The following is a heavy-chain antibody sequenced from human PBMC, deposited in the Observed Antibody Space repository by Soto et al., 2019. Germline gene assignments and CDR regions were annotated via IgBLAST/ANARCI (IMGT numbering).Heavy chain of an antibody. V-gene: IGHV4-59*01. CDR1: GGSISSYY. CDR3: ARGDTAMVTDYYMDV. CDR2: IYYSGST. J-gene: IGHJ6*03. D-gene: IGHD5-18*01. Sequence: SETLSLTCTVSGGSISSYYWSWIRQPPGKGLEWIGYIYYSGSTNYNPSLKSRVTISVDTSKNQFSLKLSSVTAADTAVYYCARGDTAMVTDYYMDVWGKGTTVTVSS.